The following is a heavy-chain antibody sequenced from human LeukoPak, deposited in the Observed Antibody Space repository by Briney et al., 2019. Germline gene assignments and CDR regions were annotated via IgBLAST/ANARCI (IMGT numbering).Heavy chain of an antibody. D-gene: IGHD1-26*01. CDR2: INRDGNIT. J-gene: IGHJ4*02. Sequence: GGSLRLSCAASRFTFSNYWMHWGRQAPGTGLVWVSHINRDGNITNYADSVKGRFTISRDNDKNTLYLQMNSLRAEDTAAYYCARLGGATTAGYYFDYWGQGTLVSVFS. CDR1: RFTFSNYW. CDR3: ARLGGATTAGYYFDY. V-gene: IGHV3-74*01.